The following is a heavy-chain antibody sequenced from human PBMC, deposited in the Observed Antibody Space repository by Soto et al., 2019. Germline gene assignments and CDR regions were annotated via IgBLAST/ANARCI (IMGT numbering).Heavy chain of an antibody. D-gene: IGHD3-10*01. J-gene: IGHJ4*02. CDR1: GGSISSYY. CDR2: IYNSGST. CDR3: ASMGYHYGSGSYPLDY. V-gene: IGHV4-59*08. Sequence: QVQLQESGPGLVKPSETLSLTCTVSGGSISSYYWTWIRQPPGKGLGWIGFIYNSGSTNYNPSLRSRVTISVDTSKNQFSLKLRSVTAADTAVYYCASMGYHYGSGSYPLDYWGQGTLVTVSS.